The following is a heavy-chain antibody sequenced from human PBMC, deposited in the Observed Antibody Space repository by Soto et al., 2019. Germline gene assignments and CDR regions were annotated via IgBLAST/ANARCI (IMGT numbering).Heavy chain of an antibody. Sequence: QVQLVQSGAEVKKPGSSVKVSCKASGGTFSSYTISWVRQAPGQGLEWMGRIIPILGIANYAQKFQGRVTITADKTTSTAYMELSSLRSEDTAVYYCARDSGYCSGGSCHIEGPIDYWGQGPLVTVSS. CDR2: IIPILGIA. V-gene: IGHV1-69*08. CDR1: GGTFSSYT. CDR3: ARDSGYCSGGSCHIEGPIDY. D-gene: IGHD2-15*01. J-gene: IGHJ4*02.